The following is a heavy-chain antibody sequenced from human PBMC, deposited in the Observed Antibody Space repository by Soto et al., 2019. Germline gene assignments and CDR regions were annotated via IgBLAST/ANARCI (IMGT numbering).Heavy chain of an antibody. Sequence: KPSETLSLTCTASGGSISSGNYYWSWIRQPPGKGLEWSGYIFHTGSTYFNPSLRSRVSISIDTSKSHFSLKLTSVTAADTAMFYCARVSIAADGPFIDHWGQGALVTVSS. J-gene: IGHJ4*02. CDR3: ARVSIAADGPFIDH. CDR2: IFHTGST. D-gene: IGHD6-25*01. CDR1: GGSISSGNYY. V-gene: IGHV4-30-4*01.